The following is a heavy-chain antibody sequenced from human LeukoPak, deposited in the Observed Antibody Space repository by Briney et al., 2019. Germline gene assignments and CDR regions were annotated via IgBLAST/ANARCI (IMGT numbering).Heavy chain of an antibody. CDR1: GLTISSYA. CDR3: ARRWMAAKAFDI. D-gene: IGHD2-15*01. V-gene: IGHV3-23*01. Sequence: GGSLRLSCAASGLTISSYALYWVRQAPGKGLEWVSAISGSGDSTYYADSVKGRFTISRDNSRNTLYLQMNSLRAEDTAEYYCARRWMAAKAFDIWGQGTMVTVSS. J-gene: IGHJ3*02. CDR2: ISGSGDST.